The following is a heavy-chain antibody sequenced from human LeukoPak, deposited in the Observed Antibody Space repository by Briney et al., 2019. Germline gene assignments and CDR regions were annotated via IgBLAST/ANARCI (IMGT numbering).Heavy chain of an antibody. CDR1: RFTFSSYA. J-gene: IGHJ4*02. Sequence: PGGSLRLSCAASRFTFSSYAMSWVRQAPGKGLAWVSTLSGRGDSADYADSVKGRFTVSRDNSKNTLPLQMSSLRAEDTAVYYCAREGLGAAAGTFDYWGQGTLVTVSS. D-gene: IGHD6-13*01. CDR2: LSGRGDSA. CDR3: AREGLGAAAGTFDY. V-gene: IGHV3-23*01.